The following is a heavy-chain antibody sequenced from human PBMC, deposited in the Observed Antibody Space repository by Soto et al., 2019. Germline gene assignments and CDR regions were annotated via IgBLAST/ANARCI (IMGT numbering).Heavy chain of an antibody. D-gene: IGHD5-12*01. CDR2: IIPIFGTA. V-gene: IGHV1-69*06. CDR3: ARGTGYSGYGDWFDP. J-gene: IGHJ5*02. CDR1: GGTFSSYA. Sequence: SVKVSCKASGGTFSSYAISWVRQAPGQGLEWMGGIIPIFGTANYAQKFQGRVTITADKSTSTAYMELSSLRPEDTAVYYCARGTGYSGYGDWFDPWGQGTLVTVYS.